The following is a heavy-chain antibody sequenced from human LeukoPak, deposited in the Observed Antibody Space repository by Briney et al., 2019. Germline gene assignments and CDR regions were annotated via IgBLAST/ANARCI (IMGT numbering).Heavy chain of an antibody. CDR2: IYPDDSDT. V-gene: IGHV5-51*01. CDR1: GYSFTSYW. CDR3: ARRVGAVADKEYYYYYGMDV. J-gene: IGHJ6*02. Sequence: GESLKISCQGSGYSFTSYWIGWVRQMPGKGLEWMGIIYPDDSDTRYSPSFQGQVTISADKSISTAYLQWSSLKASDTAMYYCARRVGAVADKEYYYYYGMDVWGQGTTVTVSS. D-gene: IGHD6-19*01.